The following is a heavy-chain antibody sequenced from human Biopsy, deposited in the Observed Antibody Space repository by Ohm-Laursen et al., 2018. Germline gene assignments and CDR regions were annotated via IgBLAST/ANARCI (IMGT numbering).Heavy chain of an antibody. J-gene: IGHJ6*02. Sequence: LSLTWAASGFSFSDYHMRWIRQAPGRGLEWVSYISGGGAIYYGDSMKGRVTISRDNAKNSLYLQMHSLRAEDTAVYYCARDTRWSPYSMDVWGQGTTVTVSS. CDR1: GFSFSDYH. CDR2: ISGGGAI. CDR3: ARDTRWSPYSMDV. D-gene: IGHD4-23*01. V-gene: IGHV3-11*01.